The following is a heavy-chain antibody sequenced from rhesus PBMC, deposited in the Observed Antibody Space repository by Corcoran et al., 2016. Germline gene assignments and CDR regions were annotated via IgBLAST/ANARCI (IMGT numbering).Heavy chain of an antibody. Sequence: QVTLKESGPALVKPTQTLTLTCTFSGFSLTTSGMGVGWVLQPPGKALEWLAFLYWEADNGYSTSLYTRVTSSKDTSKNQVVRTMTNMDPVDTATYYCTRRPTWGFEFGFWGQGVLVTVSS. CDR1: GFSLTTSGMG. D-gene: IGHD7-45*01. CDR3: TRRPTWGFEFGF. J-gene: IGHJ4*01. V-gene: IGHV2-174*01. CDR2: LYWEADN.